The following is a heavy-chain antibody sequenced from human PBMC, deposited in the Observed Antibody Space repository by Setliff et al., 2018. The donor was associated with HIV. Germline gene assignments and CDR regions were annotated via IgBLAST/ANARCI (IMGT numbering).Heavy chain of an antibody. CDR2: IYYDGTT. CDR3: ARATFGSTSSGINYYMDV. D-gene: IGHD3-10*01. Sequence: PSETLSLTCTVSGGSVSGYFWSRIRQPPGRGLEWIGYIYYDGTTNSNPSLKSRVTISVTTSKNQSSLKLSSVTAADTALYFCARATFGSTSSGINYYMDVWGKGTTVTVSS. J-gene: IGHJ6*03. V-gene: IGHV4-59*02. CDR1: GGSVSGYF.